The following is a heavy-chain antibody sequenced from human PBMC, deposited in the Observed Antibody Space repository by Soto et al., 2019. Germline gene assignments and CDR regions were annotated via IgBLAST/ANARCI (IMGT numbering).Heavy chain of an antibody. CDR3: ARGSYSYGYEWVMDV. D-gene: IGHD5-18*01. Sequence: GASVKVSCKASGGTFSSYAISWVRQAPGQGLEWMGGIIPIFGTANYAQKFQGRVTITADESTSTAYMELSSLRSEDTAVYYCARGSYSYGYEWVMDVWGQGTTVTVSS. V-gene: IGHV1-69*13. J-gene: IGHJ6*02. CDR2: IIPIFGTA. CDR1: GGTFSSYA.